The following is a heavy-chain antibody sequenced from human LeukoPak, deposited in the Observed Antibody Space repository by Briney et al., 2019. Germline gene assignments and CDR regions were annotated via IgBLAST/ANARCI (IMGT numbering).Heavy chain of an antibody. J-gene: IGHJ4*02. CDR3: AKDATLLYSSHAPYFDY. D-gene: IGHD2-8*01. Sequence: QAGGSLRLSCAASGFTFSSYGMHWVRQAPGKGLEWFAFIRYDGSNKYYADSVKGRFTISRDNSKNTLYLQMNSLRAEDTAVYYCAKDATLLYSSHAPYFDYWGQGTLVTVSS. V-gene: IGHV3-30*02. CDR2: IRYDGSNK. CDR1: GFTFSSYG.